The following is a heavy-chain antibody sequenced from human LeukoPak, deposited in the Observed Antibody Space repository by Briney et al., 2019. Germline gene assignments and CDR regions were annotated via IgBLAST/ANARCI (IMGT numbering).Heavy chain of an antibody. CDR1: GFTFSSYE. J-gene: IGHJ3*02. Sequence: GGSLRLSCAASGFTFSSYEMSWVRQAPGKGLEWVSYISSSGSTIYYADSVKGRFTISRDNAKNSLYLQMNSLRGEDRLVYYGTRLACVDYGDLGDAFDIWGQGTMVTVSS. V-gene: IGHV3-48*03. D-gene: IGHD4-17*01. CDR3: TRLACVDYGDLGDAFDI. CDR2: ISSSGSTI.